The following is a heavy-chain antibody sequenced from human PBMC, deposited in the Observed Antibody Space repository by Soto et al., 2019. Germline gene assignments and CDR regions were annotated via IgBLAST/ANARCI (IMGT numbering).Heavy chain of an antibody. Sequence: QVQLVESGGGVVQPGRSLRLSCAASGFTFSSYGMHWVRQAPGKGLEWVAVISYDGSNKYYADSVKGRFTISRDNSKNTLYLQMNSLRAEDTAVYYCAKADYDFWHFDYWGQGTLVTVSS. CDR2: ISYDGSNK. V-gene: IGHV3-30*18. CDR1: GFTFSSYG. CDR3: AKADYDFWHFDY. D-gene: IGHD3-3*01. J-gene: IGHJ4*02.